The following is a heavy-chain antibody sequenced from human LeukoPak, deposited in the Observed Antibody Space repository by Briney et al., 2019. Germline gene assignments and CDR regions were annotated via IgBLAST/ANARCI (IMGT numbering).Heavy chain of an antibody. V-gene: IGHV4-38-2*01. CDR3: ARQISDYYYYYIDV. J-gene: IGHJ6*03. D-gene: IGHD3-3*01. CDR1: GYSISSGYY. Sequence: SETLSLTCAVSGYSISSGYYWGWIRQPPGKGLEWIGSIYHSGSTYYNPSLKSRVTISVDKSKNQFSLNLSSVTAADTAVYYCARQISDYYYYYIDVWGKGTTVTVSS. CDR2: IYHSGST.